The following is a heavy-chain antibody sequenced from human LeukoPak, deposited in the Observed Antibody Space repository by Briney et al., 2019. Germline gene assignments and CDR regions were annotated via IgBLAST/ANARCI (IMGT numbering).Heavy chain of an antibody. J-gene: IGHJ6*04. Sequence: GGSLRLSCAASGFTFSSYWMSWVRQAPGKGLEWVANIKQDGSEKYYVDSVKGRFTISRDNAKNSLYLQMNSLRAVDTAVYYCARTGSLAPYFGMDVWGKGTTVTVSS. CDR3: ARTGSLAPYFGMDV. V-gene: IGHV3-7*03. D-gene: IGHD2-15*01. CDR1: GFTFSSYW. CDR2: IKQDGSEK.